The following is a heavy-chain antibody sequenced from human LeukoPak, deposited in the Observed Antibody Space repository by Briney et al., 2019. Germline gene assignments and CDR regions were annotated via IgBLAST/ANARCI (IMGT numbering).Heavy chain of an antibody. D-gene: IGHD2-2*01. CDR1: GFTFSSFW. CDR3: ARGGAYCSSTSCYSLGYYYGMDV. Sequence: PGGSLRLSCAASGFTFSSFWMSWVRQAPGKGLEGVANIKQDGSEKYYVDSVKGRFTISRDNAKNSLYLQMNSLRAEDTAVYYCARGGAYCSSTSCYSLGYYYGMDVWGQGTTVTVSS. J-gene: IGHJ6*02. V-gene: IGHV3-7*04. CDR2: IKQDGSEK.